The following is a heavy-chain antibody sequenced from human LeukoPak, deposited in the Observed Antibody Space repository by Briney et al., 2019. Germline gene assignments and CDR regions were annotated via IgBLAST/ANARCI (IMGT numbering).Heavy chain of an antibody. Sequence: GGSLRLSCAASGFTFSSYGMHWVRQAPGKGLEWVAVISYDGSNKYYADSVKGRFTISRDNSKNTLYLQMNSLRAEDTAVYYCAKSIVGAPFWGQGTLVTVSS. J-gene: IGHJ4*02. V-gene: IGHV3-30*18. CDR2: ISYDGSNK. D-gene: IGHD1-26*01. CDR1: GFTFSSYG. CDR3: AKSIVGAPF.